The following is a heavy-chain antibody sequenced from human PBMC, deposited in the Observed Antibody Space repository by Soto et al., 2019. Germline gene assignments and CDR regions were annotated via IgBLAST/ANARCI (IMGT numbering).Heavy chain of an antibody. J-gene: IGHJ4*01. CDR1: GSPISSYY. Sequence: SETLSLTCSVSGSPISSYYWGWFRLPPGQGLQWVGYIYYTGTTSYNPSLKGRVTLSLDTSKKQFSLKLRSVTAADTAVYFCSRLGDYYQAFDQWGQGALVTVSS. CDR2: IYYTGTT. D-gene: IGHD3-22*01. CDR3: SRLGDYYQAFDQ. V-gene: IGHV4-59*08.